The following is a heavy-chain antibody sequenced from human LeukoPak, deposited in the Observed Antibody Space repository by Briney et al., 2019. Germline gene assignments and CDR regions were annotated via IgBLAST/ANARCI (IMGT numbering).Heavy chain of an antibody. Sequence: ETLSLTCTVSGGSISSYYWSWIRQPPGKGLEWIGYIYYSGSTNYNPSLKSRVTISVDTSKNQFSLKLSSVTAADTAVYYCARVRYSSGWGHFDYWGQGTLVTVSS. CDR2: IYYSGST. J-gene: IGHJ4*02. CDR3: ARVRYSSGWGHFDY. V-gene: IGHV4-59*12. CDR1: GGSISSYY. D-gene: IGHD6-19*01.